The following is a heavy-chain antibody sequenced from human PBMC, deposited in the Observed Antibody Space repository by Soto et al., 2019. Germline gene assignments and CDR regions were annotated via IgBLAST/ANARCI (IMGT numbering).Heavy chain of an antibody. V-gene: IGHV5-51*01. CDR3: ARGRSNDFVSSPPPKFDP. J-gene: IGHJ5*02. CDR2: IYPGDSDT. CDR1: GYSFTIYW. Sequence: PGESLKISCKGSGYSFTIYWIGWVRQMPGKGLEWMGIIYPGDSDTRYSPSFQGQVTISADKSISTAYLQWSSLKASDTAMYYCARGRSNDFVSSPPPKFDPRGQGTLVTVSS. D-gene: IGHD1-1*01.